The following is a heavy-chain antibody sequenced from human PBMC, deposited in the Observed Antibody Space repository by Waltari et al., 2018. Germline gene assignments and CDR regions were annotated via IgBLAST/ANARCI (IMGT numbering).Heavy chain of an antibody. J-gene: IGHJ6*02. CDR3: ARVRGRGMDV. V-gene: IGHV1-2*02. CDR1: GYTVNGSY. Sequence: QVLLVQSGAEVKKPGASVKVSCKASGYTVNGSYIIWWRQAPGQGLEWMGWINPNSGGTNYAQKFQGKVTMTRDTSRSTAYMELSRLRSDDTAVYYCARVRGRGMDVWGQGTTVTVSS. CDR2: INPNSGGT. D-gene: IGHD3-10*01.